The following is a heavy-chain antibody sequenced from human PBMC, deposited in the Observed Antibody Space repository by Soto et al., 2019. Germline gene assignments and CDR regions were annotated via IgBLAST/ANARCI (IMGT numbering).Heavy chain of an antibody. V-gene: IGHV3-74*01. CDR2: IDSDGSST. Sequence: PGGSLRLSCAASGFTSGSYWMNWVRQAPGKGLVWVSRIDSDGSSTTYADSVKGRFTTSRDNAKNTLYLQMSSLRVEDTAVYYCERGRPYGMDVWGQGTTVTV. CDR3: ERGRPYGMDV. J-gene: IGHJ6*02. CDR1: GFTSGSYW.